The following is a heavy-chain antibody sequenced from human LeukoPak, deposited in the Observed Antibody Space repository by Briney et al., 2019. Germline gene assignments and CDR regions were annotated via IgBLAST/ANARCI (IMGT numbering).Heavy chain of an antibody. CDR3: ARWGGSGTFWDGFDI. Sequence: GGSLRLSCAASGFTFSDYYMSWIRQAPGKGLEWVSYISSSGSTIYYADSVKGRFTISRDNAKNSLYLQINSLRVEDTAVYYCARWGGSGTFWDGFDIWGQGTMVTVSS. V-gene: IGHV3-11*04. CDR1: GFTFSDYY. D-gene: IGHD3-10*01. J-gene: IGHJ3*02. CDR2: ISSSGSTI.